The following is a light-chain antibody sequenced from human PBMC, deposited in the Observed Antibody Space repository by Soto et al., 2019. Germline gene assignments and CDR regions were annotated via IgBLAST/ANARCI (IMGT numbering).Light chain of an antibody. Sequence: QSVLTQPASVSGTPGQSITISCTGTSSDVGGYNYVSWYQQHPGKAPQLIIYGVSNRPSGVSDRFSGSKSGNTASLTISVLPAEDETYYYCSSYASSGTVVFGGGTKLTVL. CDR1: SSDVGGYNY. V-gene: IGLV2-14*01. J-gene: IGLJ2*01. CDR2: GVS. CDR3: SSYASSGTVV.